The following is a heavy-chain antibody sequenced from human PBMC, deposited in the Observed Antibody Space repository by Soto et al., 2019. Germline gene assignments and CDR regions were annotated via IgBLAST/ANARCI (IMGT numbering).Heavy chain of an antibody. CDR3: AKVVRAYYYLVV. CDR2: ISGSGGST. CDR1: GFTFSSYA. Sequence: LSLSCAASGFTFSSYAMSWVRQAPGKGLEWVSAISGSGGSTYYADSVKGRFTISRDNSKNTLYLQMNSLRAEDTAVYYCAKVVRAYYYLVVWGQGTLVTVSS. D-gene: IGHD3-22*01. J-gene: IGHJ4*02. V-gene: IGHV3-23*01.